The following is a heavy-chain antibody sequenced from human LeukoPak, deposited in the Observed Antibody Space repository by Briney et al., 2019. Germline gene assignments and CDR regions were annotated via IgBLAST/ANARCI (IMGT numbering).Heavy chain of an antibody. D-gene: IGHD2-15*01. V-gene: IGHV4-39*07. CDR3: ARFGCSGGSCPDY. Sequence: SETLSLTCTVSGVSISSSSYYWGWIRQPPGKGLEWIGSIYYSGSTYYNPSLKSRVTISVDTSKNQFSLKLSSVTAADTAVYYCARFGCSGGSCPDYWGQGTLVTVSS. CDR2: IYYSGST. CDR1: GVSISSSSYY. J-gene: IGHJ4*02.